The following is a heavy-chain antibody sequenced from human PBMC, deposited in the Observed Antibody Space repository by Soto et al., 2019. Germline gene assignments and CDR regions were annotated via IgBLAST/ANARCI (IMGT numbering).Heavy chain of an antibody. J-gene: IGHJ6*02. D-gene: IGHD2-8*01. CDR1: GFTLSSYA. CDR2: ISGSGGST. CDR3: AKDPLGYCTNGVCYGNYYYGMDV. Sequence: PGGSLRLSCAASGFTLSSYAMSWVRQAPGKGLEWVSAISGSGGSTYYADSVKGRFTISRDNSKNTLYLQMNSLRAEDTAVYYCAKDPLGYCTNGVCYGNYYYGMDVWGQGTTVTVS. V-gene: IGHV3-23*01.